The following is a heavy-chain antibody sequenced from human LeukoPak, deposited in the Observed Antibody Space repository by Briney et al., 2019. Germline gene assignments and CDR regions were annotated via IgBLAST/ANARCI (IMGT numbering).Heavy chain of an antibody. CDR2: IRSKANSNAT. CDR3: TRRDPAMVTCDY. CDR1: GISFSSSA. Sequence: PAGSLTLACAASGISFSSSAMRWVRPPSGKGLEWVGRIRSKANSNATAYSRSVTGRFTISRDDSKSTAYLQMSSRKSEDTAVYYWTRRDPAMVTCDYWGEGTLVTVSS. D-gene: IGHD5-18*01. V-gene: IGHV3-73*01. J-gene: IGHJ4*02.